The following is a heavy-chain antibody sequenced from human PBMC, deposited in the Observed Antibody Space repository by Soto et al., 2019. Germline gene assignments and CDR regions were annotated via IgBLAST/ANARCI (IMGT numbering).Heavy chain of an antibody. CDR2: ITGNGDIT. J-gene: IGHJ3*02. Sequence: GGSLRLSCAASGFPFSSHGMSLVRPAPGKGLEWVSAITGNGDITYYADSVKGRFTISRDKSKNTLYLQMNSLRAEDTAVYYCAKNSGYSGAHDTFDIWGHGTMVTVSS. CDR1: GFPFSSHG. D-gene: IGHD3-22*01. V-gene: IGHV3-23*01. CDR3: AKNSGYSGAHDTFDI.